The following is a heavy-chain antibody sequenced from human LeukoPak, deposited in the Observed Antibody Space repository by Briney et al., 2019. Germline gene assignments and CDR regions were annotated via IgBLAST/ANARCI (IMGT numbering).Heavy chain of an antibody. CDR3: ASSTTPDYYYYYYMDV. D-gene: IGHD1-26*01. J-gene: IGHJ6*03. CDR1: GGTFNSYA. Sequence: SVKVSCKASGGTFNSYAISWVRQAPGQGLEWMGGIIPIFGTANYAQKFQGRVTITTDESTSTAYMELSSLRSEDTAVYYCASSTTPDYYYYYYMDVWGKGTTVTVSS. V-gene: IGHV1-69*05. CDR2: IIPIFGTA.